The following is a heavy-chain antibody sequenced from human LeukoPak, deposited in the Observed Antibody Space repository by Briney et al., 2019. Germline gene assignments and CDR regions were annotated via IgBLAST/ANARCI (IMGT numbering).Heavy chain of an antibody. V-gene: IGHV3-21*04. D-gene: IGHD4-17*01. CDR1: GFTFSSYS. CDR3: ARGGDYGDYDY. CDR2: ISSSSSYI. Sequence: GGSLRLSCAASGFTFSSYSMNWVRQAPGKGLEWVSSISSSSSYIYYADAVKGRFTISRDNSKNTLYLQMNSLRAEDTAVYYCARGGDYGDYDYGGRGTLDTVSS. J-gene: IGHJ4*02.